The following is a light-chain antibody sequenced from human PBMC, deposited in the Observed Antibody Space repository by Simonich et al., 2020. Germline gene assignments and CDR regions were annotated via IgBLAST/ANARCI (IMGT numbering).Light chain of an antibody. CDR2: EGS. J-gene: IGLJ2*01. CDR3: CSYAGSSTYVV. Sequence: QSALTQPASVSGSPGQSITISCTDTSSEVGGYNLVSWYQQHPGKAPKLMIYEGSKRPSGVSNRFSGSKSGNTASLTISGLQAEDEADYYCCSYAGSSTYVVFGGGTKLTVL. V-gene: IGLV2-23*01. CDR1: SSEVGGYNL.